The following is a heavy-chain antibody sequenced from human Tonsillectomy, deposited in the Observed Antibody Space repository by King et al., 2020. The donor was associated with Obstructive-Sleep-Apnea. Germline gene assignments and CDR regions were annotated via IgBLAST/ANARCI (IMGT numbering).Heavy chain of an antibody. CDR2: IMSDGSSK. CDR1: GFTFSSYW. V-gene: IGHV3-74*01. CDR3: AREYSSSRYFDY. Sequence: VQLVESGGGLVQPGGSLRLSCAASGFTFSSYWMHWVRQAPGKGLVWVSRIMSDGSSKNYADSVKGRFTISRDNAKNTLYLQMNSLRAEDTAVYYCAREYSSSRYFDYWGQGTLVTVSS. D-gene: IGHD6-6*01. J-gene: IGHJ4*02.